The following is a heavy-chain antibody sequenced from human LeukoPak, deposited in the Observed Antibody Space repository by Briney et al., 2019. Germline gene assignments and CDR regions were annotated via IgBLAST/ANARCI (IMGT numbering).Heavy chain of an antibody. CDR3: AKDPLRFLEWLPKGGYYFDY. CDR2: ISGSGGST. D-gene: IGHD3-3*01. V-gene: IGHV3-23*01. J-gene: IGHJ4*02. CDR1: GFTFSSYA. Sequence: PGGSLRLSCAASGFTFSSYAMSWVRQAPGKGLEWVSAISGSGGSTYYADSVKGRFTISRDNSKNTLYLQMNSLRAEDTAVYYCAKDPLRFLEWLPKGGYYFDYWGQGTLVTVSS.